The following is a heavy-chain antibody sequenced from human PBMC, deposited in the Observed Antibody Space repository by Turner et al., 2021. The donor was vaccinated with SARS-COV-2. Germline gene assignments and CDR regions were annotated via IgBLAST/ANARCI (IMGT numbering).Heavy chain of an antibody. J-gene: IGHJ5*02. CDR1: GYTFTSYD. D-gene: IGHD1-26*01. CDR3: ADNRGSYQPFDP. CDR2: MNIKSGNT. Sequence: QVQLVQSGAEVKKPGASVKVSCKASGYTFTSYDINWVRQATGQGLEWMGWMNIKSGNTGYAQKFQGRVTMTRNTSISTAYMELSSLRSEDTAVYYCADNRGSYQPFDPWGQGTLVTVSS. V-gene: IGHV1-8*01.